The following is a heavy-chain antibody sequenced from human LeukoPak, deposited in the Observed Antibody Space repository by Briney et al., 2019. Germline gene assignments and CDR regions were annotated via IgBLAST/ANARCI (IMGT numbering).Heavy chain of an antibody. J-gene: IGHJ4*02. CDR2: ISGRTGST. D-gene: IGHD3-16*01. CDR1: GFTFSSHA. V-gene: IGHV3-23*01. CDR3: AKDSGGVY. Sequence: GGSLRLSWAPSGFTFSSHAMSWGRQPPRYALAWVSAISGRTGSTYYADSVKGRFTISRDNSKNTLYLQMNSLRAEDTAVYYCAKDSGGVYWGQGTLVTVSS.